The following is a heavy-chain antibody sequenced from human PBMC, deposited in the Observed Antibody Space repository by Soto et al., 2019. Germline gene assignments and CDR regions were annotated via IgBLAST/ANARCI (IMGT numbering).Heavy chain of an antibody. D-gene: IGHD3-16*01. CDR3: ATAGRGLGVDEHSFDY. CDR1: GFTFSGYA. V-gene: IGHV3-23*01. Sequence: GGSLRLSCAASGFTFSGYAMNWVRQAPGKGLEWVSGISGSGGSTYYADSVKGRFTISRDTYKNTLYLQMSSLRGEDTAIYYCATAGRGLGVDEHSFDYWGQGTRVTV. CDR2: ISGSGGST. J-gene: IGHJ4*02.